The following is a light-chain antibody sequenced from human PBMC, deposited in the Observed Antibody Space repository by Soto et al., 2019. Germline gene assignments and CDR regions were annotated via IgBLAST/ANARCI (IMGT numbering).Light chain of an antibody. CDR3: HQRTDWPPET. CDR2: DAS. CDR1: QSVSSY. V-gene: IGKV3-11*01. J-gene: IGKJ1*01. Sequence: TQSPATLSLSPGGRATLACRSSQSVSSYLAWYQQKPGQAPRLLIYDASNRATGIPARFSGSGSGTDFTLTISSLEPEDFAVYYCHQRTDWPPETFGQGTEVDI.